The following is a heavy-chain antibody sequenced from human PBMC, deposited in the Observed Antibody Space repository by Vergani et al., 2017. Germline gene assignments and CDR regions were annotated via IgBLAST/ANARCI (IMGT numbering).Heavy chain of an antibody. CDR2: INTNTGNP. CDR3: ARVDSSGYYFDAFDI. Sequence: QVQLVQSGAEVKKPGSSVKVSCKASGYTFTSYAMNWVRQAPGQGLEWMGWINTNTGNPTYAQGFTGRFVFSLDTSVSTAYLQISSLKAEDTAVYYCARVDSSGYYFDAFDIWGQGTMVTVSS. J-gene: IGHJ3*02. CDR1: GYTFTSYA. V-gene: IGHV7-4-1*02. D-gene: IGHD3-22*01.